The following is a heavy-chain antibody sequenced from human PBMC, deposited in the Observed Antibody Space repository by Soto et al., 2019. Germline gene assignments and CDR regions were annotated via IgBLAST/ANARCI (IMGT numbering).Heavy chain of an antibody. CDR1: GFTFSSYD. J-gene: IGHJ6*02. Sequence: GGSLRLSCAASGFTFSSYDMHWVRQATGKGLEWVSAIGTAGDTYYPGSVKGRFTISRENAKNSLYLQMNSLRAEDTAVYYCARDQGQLVERRIEPYGMDVWGQGTTVTVSS. D-gene: IGHD6-6*01. CDR2: IGTAGDT. V-gene: IGHV3-13*01. CDR3: ARDQGQLVERRIEPYGMDV.